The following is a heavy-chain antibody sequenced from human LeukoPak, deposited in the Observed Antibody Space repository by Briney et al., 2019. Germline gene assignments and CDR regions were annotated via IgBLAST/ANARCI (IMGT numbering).Heavy chain of an antibody. J-gene: IGHJ5*02. CDR2: IYTSGST. Sequence: NPSETLSLTCTVSGGSISSGSYYWSWIRQPAGKGLEWIGRIYTSGSTNYNPSLKSRVTISVDTSKNQFSLKLSSVTAADTAVYYCARGVDTAPTPNWFDPSGQGTLVTVSS. D-gene: IGHD5-18*01. CDR1: GGSISSGSYY. V-gene: IGHV4-61*02. CDR3: ARGVDTAPTPNWFDP.